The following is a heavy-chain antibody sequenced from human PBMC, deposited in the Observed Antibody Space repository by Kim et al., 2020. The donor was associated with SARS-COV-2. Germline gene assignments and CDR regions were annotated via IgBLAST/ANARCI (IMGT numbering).Heavy chain of an antibody. V-gene: IGHV3-7*01. CDR3: ARVPPNNWTCDY. Sequence: APGKGLEGVANIKQDGSEKYYVDSVKSRFTISSDNAKNSLYLQMNSLRAEDTAVYYCARVPPNNWTCDYWGQGTLVTVSS. J-gene: IGHJ4*02. D-gene: IGHD1-1*01. CDR2: IKQDGSEK.